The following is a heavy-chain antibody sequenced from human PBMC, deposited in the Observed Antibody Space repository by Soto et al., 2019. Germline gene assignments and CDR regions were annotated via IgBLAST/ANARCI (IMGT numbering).Heavy chain of an antibody. D-gene: IGHD2-15*01. CDR3: ARGGWSMDV. CDR2: IHYSGST. CDR1: GASISRRY. Sequence: SETLSLTCTISGASISRRYWSWVRQPPGKGLEWIGYIHYSGSTNYNPSLKSRVTILVDTSKNQFSLRLSSVTAADTAVYYCARGGWSMDVWGQGTTVTVSS. V-gene: IGHV4-59*11. J-gene: IGHJ6*02.